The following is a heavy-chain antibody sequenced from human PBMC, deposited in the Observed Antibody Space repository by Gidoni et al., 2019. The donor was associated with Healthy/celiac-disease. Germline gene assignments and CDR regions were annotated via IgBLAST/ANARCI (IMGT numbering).Heavy chain of an antibody. Sequence: EVQLVESVGGVVKPGGSLILSCDASGFTFSNAWMNWARQAPGKGLEWVDRIKSKTDGGTTDYAAPVKGRFTISRYDSKNTLYLQMNSLKTEDTAVYYCTTDYDILTGYSAVDYWGQGTLVTVSS. CDR3: TTDYDILTGYSAVDY. CDR1: GFTFSNAW. D-gene: IGHD3-9*01. J-gene: IGHJ4*02. V-gene: IGHV3-15*07. CDR2: IKSKTDGGTT.